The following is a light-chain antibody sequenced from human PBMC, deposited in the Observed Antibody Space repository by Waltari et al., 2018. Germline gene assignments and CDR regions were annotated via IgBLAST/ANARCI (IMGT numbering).Light chain of an antibody. V-gene: IGKV3-11*01. Sequence: VLTQSPATLSLSPGERATLSSRASQNVSSYLGWYQQKPGQAPRLLIYDASNRATGIPARFSGSGSGTDFTLTISSLEPEDFAVYYCQRRSDWPPHFGQGTRLEMK. CDR3: QRRSDWPPH. J-gene: IGKJ5*01. CDR1: QNVSSY. CDR2: DAS.